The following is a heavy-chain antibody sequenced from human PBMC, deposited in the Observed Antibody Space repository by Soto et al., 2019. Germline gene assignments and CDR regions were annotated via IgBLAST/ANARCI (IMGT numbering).Heavy chain of an antibody. Sequence: GGSLRLSCAASGFTFSNAWMSWVRQAPGKGLEWVGRIKSKTDGGTTDYAAPVKGRFTISRDDSKNTLYLQMNSLKTEDTAVYYCTTTRRVAATLVKNWGQGTLVTVSS. CDR2: IKSKTDGGTT. D-gene: IGHD2-15*01. CDR1: GFTFSNAW. V-gene: IGHV3-15*01. CDR3: TTTRRVAATLVKN. J-gene: IGHJ4*02.